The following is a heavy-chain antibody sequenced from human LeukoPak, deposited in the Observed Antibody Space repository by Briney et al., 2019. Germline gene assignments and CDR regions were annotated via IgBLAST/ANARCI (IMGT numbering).Heavy chain of an antibody. CDR1: GFTVSSNY. Sequence: GGSLRLSCAASGFTVSSNYMSWVRQAPGKGLEWISYISSIPNTIYYADSVKGRFTTSRDNAKNSLYLQMNSLRDEDTAVYYCAGGPTTSSWSRFDPWGQGTLVTVSS. CDR2: ISSIPNTI. J-gene: IGHJ5*02. CDR3: AGGPTTSSWSRFDP. V-gene: IGHV3-48*02. D-gene: IGHD6-13*01.